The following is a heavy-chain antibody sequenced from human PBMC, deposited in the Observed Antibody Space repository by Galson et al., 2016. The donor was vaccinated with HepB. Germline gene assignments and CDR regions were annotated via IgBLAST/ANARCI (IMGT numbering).Heavy chain of an antibody. Sequence: SLRLSCAASGFTFSSYGMHWVRQAPGKGLEWMAVIQYDGSKKYYADSVKGRFTISRDNSKNTLYLQMNSLRAEDTAVYYCARDFLFAHDLWGPGTLVTVSS. V-gene: IGHV3-33*01. CDR2: IQYDGSKK. J-gene: IGHJ5*02. CDR1: GFTFSSYG. CDR3: ARDFLFAHDL. D-gene: IGHD3-3*01.